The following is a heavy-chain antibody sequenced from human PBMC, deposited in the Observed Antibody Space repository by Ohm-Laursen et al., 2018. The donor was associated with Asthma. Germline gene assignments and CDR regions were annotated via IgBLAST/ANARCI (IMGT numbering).Heavy chain of an antibody. D-gene: IGHD2-15*01. CDR3: ARDRGYCSGGSCYYCGMDV. Sequence: SQRLSCAASGFTFRNYCMQWVRQVPGKGLVRVSRIDSDGSGTSYADSVKGRFTISRENAKNTLYLQMNSLRAEDTAVYYCARDRGYCSGGSCYYCGMDVWGQGTTVTVSS. CDR2: IDSDGSGT. V-gene: IGHV3-74*01. CDR1: GFTFRNYC. J-gene: IGHJ6*02.